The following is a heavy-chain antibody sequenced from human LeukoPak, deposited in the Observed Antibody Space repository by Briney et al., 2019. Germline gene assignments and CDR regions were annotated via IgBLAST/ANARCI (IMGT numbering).Heavy chain of an antibody. CDR3: AKDRSLVVVTAFDY. J-gene: IGHJ4*02. V-gene: IGHV3-23*01. CDR1: GFTFSGYA. Sequence: PGGSLRLSCAASGFTFSGYAMSWVRQAPGKGLEWVSTISGSSGSTFCADSVKGRFTISRDNSKNTLYLQMNSLGAEDTAVYYCAKDRSLVVVTAFDYWGQGTLVTVSS. CDR2: ISGSSGST. D-gene: IGHD2-21*02.